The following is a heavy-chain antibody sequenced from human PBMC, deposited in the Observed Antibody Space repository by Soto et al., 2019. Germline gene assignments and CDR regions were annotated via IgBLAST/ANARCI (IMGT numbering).Heavy chain of an antibody. V-gene: IGHV3-30*18. Sequence: GSLRLSCAASGFTFSSYGMHWVRQAPGKGLEWVAVISYDGSNKYYADSVKGRFTISRDNSKNTLYLQMNSLRAEDTAVYYCAKSQNGGNSRYYFDYWGQGTLVTVSS. CDR2: ISYDGSNK. D-gene: IGHD2-21*02. J-gene: IGHJ4*02. CDR1: GFTFSSYG. CDR3: AKSQNGGNSRYYFDY.